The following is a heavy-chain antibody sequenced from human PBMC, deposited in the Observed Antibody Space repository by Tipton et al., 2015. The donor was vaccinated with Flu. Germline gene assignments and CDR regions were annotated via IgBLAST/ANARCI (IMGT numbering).Heavy chain of an antibody. CDR2: ISGSGGST. Sequence: SLRLSCAASGFTFSSYAMSWVRQAPGKGLEWVSAISGSGGSTYYADSVKGRFTISRDSSKNTLYLQMNSLRAEDTAVHYCAKVPVVVVAATLFDYWGQGTLVTVSS. CDR1: GFTFSSYA. CDR3: AKVPVVVVAATLFDY. V-gene: IGHV3-23*01. J-gene: IGHJ4*02. D-gene: IGHD2-15*01.